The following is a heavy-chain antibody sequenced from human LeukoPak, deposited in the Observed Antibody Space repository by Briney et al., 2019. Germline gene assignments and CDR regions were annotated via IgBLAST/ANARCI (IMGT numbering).Heavy chain of an antibody. CDR1: GGSLSSSNYY. V-gene: IGHV4-39*07. J-gene: IGHJ4*02. Sequence: PSETLSLTCTVSGGSLSSSNYYWGWLRQPPGKGLDWIGSIYYSGSTNNNPSLKSRVTISVDTSKNQCSLKLSSVTAADTAVYYCARGFARVNYYDSSGYYSALGYWGQGTLVTVSS. D-gene: IGHD3-22*01. CDR3: ARGFARVNYYDSSGYYSALGY. CDR2: IYYSGST.